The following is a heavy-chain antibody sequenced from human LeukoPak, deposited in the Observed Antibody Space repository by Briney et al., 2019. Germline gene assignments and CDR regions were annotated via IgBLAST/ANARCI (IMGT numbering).Heavy chain of an antibody. J-gene: IGHJ4*02. V-gene: IGHV5-51*01. D-gene: IGHD2-15*01. CDR3: ARLFGGYCSGATCYDDY. CDR1: GYRFSSYW. CDR2: IHPDDSDT. Sequence: GASLKISCKGSGYRFSSYWIGWVRQMPGQGLEWMGIIHPDDSDTRYSPSSQGQVTISADKSVSTAYLQWSSLKASDSAMYYCARLFGGYCSGATCYDDYWGQGTLVTVSS.